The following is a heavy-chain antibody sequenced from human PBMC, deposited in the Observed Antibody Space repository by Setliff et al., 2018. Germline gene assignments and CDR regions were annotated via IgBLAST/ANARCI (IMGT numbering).Heavy chain of an antibody. D-gene: IGHD6-13*01. J-gene: IGHJ4*02. CDR1: GFTFSSHV. CDR3: ARGRQQLVPTSY. Sequence: GGSLRLSCAASGFTFSSHVMTWVRQAPGKGLEWVSSISSTGGTTYYVDSVKGRFTISRDNSKNSLYLQMNSLRAEDTAVYYCARGRQQLVPTSYWGQGTLVTVSS. CDR2: ISSTGGTT. V-gene: IGHV3-23*01.